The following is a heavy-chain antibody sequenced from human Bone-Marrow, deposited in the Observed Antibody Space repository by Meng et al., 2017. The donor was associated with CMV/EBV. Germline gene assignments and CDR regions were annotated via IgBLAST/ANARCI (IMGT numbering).Heavy chain of an antibody. Sequence: SETLSLTCDVSGGLISAGHWWSWVRQSPTKGLEWIGEIEHYLGTTYNPSLRSRVTMSVDKSKNQFYLRLTSMTAADTAVYYCARNGDYALDHWGQGALVTVSS. CDR1: GGLISAGHW. J-gene: IGHJ4*02. CDR3: ARNGDYALDH. D-gene: IGHD2-2*01. CDR2: IEHYLGT. V-gene: IGHV4-4*02.